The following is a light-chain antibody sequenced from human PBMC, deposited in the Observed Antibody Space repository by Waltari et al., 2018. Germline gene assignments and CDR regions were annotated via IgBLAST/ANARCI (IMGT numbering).Light chain of an antibody. CDR3: QQYFDWPMYT. Sequence: DIQMTQSPSSLSASVGDRVTITCRASQVIGSWLAWYQQKPGKAPRLLSYAASTLQSGVPSRFSGSGSGTDFTLTISSVQSEDFAVYYCQQYFDWPMYTFAQGTKLEIK. V-gene: IGKV1-12*01. CDR1: QVIGSW. CDR2: AAS. J-gene: IGKJ2*01.